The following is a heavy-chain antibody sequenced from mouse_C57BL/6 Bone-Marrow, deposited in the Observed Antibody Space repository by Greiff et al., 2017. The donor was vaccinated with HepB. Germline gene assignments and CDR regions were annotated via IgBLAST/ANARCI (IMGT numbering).Heavy chain of an antibody. CDR1: GYTFTDYY. CDR2: INPNNGGT. Sequence: VQLQQSGPELVKPGASVKISCKASGYTFTDYYMNWVKQSHGKSLEWIGDINPNNGGTSYNQKFKGKATLTVDKSSSTAYMELRSLTSEDSAVYYCARGGNFDYWGQGPTLTVSS. CDR3: ARGGNFDY. J-gene: IGHJ2*01. V-gene: IGHV1-26*01. D-gene: IGHD1-1*02.